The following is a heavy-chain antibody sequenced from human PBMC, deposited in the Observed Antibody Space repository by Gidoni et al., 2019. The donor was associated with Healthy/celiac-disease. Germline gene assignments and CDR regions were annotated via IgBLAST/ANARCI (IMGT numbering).Heavy chain of an antibody. Sequence: QVQLVQSGAEVKKPGSSVKVSCKASEGPFSSSAISWVRQAPGQGLEWMGRIIPILGIANYAQKFQGRVTITADKSTSTAYMELSSLRSEDTAVYYCARGEANYDILTGYYVLEYYYGMDVWGQGTTVTVSS. V-gene: IGHV1-69*04. CDR2: IIPILGIA. CDR3: ARGEANYDILTGYYVLEYYYGMDV. J-gene: IGHJ6*02. D-gene: IGHD3-9*01. CDR1: EGPFSSSA.